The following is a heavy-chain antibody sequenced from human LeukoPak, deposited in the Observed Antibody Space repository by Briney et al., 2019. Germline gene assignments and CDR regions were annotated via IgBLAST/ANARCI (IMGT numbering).Heavy chain of an antibody. Sequence: PGGSLRLSCAASGFTFSSYGMDWVRQAPGKGLEWVAFIRYDGSNKYYVGSVKGRFTISRDNSKNTLYLQMNSLRAEDTAVYYCAKGSGWEMSYYYYYMDVWGKGTTVTISS. CDR3: AKGSGWEMSYYYYYMDV. CDR2: IRYDGSNK. CDR1: GFTFSSYG. D-gene: IGHD1-26*01. J-gene: IGHJ6*03. V-gene: IGHV3-30*02.